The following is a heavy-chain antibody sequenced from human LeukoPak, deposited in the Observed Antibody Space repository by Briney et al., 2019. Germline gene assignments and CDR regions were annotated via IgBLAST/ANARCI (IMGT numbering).Heavy chain of an antibody. D-gene: IGHD2/OR15-2a*01. V-gene: IGHV3-33*08. CDR2: IWNDGSNK. Sequence: PGRSLRLSCAASGFTFSSYAMHWVRQAPGKGLEWVAVIWNDGSNKNYVDSVKGRFTISRDNPKNTLYLQMNSLRAEDTAVYYCTRGKNFRADAFDIWGQGTMVTVSS. J-gene: IGHJ3*02. CDR3: TRGKNFRADAFDI. CDR1: GFTFSSYA.